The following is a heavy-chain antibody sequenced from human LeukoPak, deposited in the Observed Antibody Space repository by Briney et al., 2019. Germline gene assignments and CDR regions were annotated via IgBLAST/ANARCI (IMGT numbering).Heavy chain of an antibody. CDR3: ARDLHDILTGYSRFDP. Sequence: SSETLSLTCTVSGGSISSYYWSWIRQPPGKGLEWIGYIYYSGSTNYNPSLKSRVTISVDTSKNQFSLKLSSVTAADTAVYYCARDLHDILTGYSRFDPWGQGTLVTVS. CDR2: IYYSGST. J-gene: IGHJ5*02. D-gene: IGHD3-9*01. CDR1: GGSISSYY. V-gene: IGHV4-59*01.